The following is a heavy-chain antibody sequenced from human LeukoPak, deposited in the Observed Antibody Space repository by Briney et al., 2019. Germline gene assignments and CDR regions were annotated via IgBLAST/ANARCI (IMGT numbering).Heavy chain of an antibody. D-gene: IGHD6-19*01. V-gene: IGHV3-23*01. CDR2: ISGSGDST. Sequence: HPGGSLRLSCAASGFTFSSYWMSWVRQAPGKGLEWVSGISGSGDSTYYADSVKGRFTISRDNSKNTLYLQMNSLRVEDTATYYCAKVRAPSGWFNSDYWGQGTLVTVSS. CDR3: AKVRAPSGWFNSDY. CDR1: GFTFSSYW. J-gene: IGHJ4*02.